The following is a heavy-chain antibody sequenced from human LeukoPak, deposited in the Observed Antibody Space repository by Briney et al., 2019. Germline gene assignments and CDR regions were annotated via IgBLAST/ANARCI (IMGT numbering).Heavy chain of an antibody. Sequence: ASVKVSCKASGYTFTSYDINWVRQATGQGLEWMGWMNPNSGNTGYAQKFQGRVTTTRNTSISTAYMELSSLRSEDTAVYYCARDDGGNDNFDYWGQGTLVTVSS. V-gene: IGHV1-8*01. D-gene: IGHD4-23*01. CDR1: GYTFTSYD. CDR3: ARDDGGNDNFDY. CDR2: MNPNSGNT. J-gene: IGHJ4*02.